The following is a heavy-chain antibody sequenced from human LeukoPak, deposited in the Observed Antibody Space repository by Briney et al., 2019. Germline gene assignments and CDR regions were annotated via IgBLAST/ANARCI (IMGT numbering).Heavy chain of an antibody. J-gene: IGHJ4*02. CDR2: IVAGGGST. CDR1: RFTFSDFA. V-gene: IGHV3-23*01. CDR3: ARSSYGYVWGSPPSYFDS. D-gene: IGHD3-16*01. Sequence: GGSLRLSCAASRFTFSDFAMNWVRQAPGKGPEWVSGIVAGGGSTYYADSVKGRFTISRDNFQNTVFLQMDSLRADDTAVYYCARSSYGYVWGSPPSYFDSWGQGTLVTVSS.